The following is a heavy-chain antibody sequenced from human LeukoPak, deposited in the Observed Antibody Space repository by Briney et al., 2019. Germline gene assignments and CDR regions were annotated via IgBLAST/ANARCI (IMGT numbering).Heavy chain of an antibody. V-gene: IGHV4-59*08. CDR2: IYYSGST. CDR1: GGSISSYY. Sequence: SETLSLTCTVSGGSISSYYWSWIRQPPGKGLEWIGYIYYSGSTNYNPSLKSRVTISVDTSKNQFSLKLSSVTAADTAVYYCARTYDYYDTSGYRFDYWGQGTLVTVSS. J-gene: IGHJ4*02. CDR3: ARTYDYYDTSGYRFDY. D-gene: IGHD3-22*01.